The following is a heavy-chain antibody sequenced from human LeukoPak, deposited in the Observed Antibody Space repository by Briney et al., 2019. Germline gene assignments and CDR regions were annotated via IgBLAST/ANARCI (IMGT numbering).Heavy chain of an antibody. Sequence: PGGSLRLSCAASGFTVSSNYMSWVRQAPGKGLEWVSVIYSGGSTYYADSVKGRFTISRDNSKNTLYLQMNSLRAEDTAVYYCAGALLKGAVYYYYYTDVWGKGTTVTVSS. V-gene: IGHV3-53*01. CDR1: GFTVSSNY. CDR3: AGALLKGAVYYYYYTDV. CDR2: IYSGGST. J-gene: IGHJ6*03.